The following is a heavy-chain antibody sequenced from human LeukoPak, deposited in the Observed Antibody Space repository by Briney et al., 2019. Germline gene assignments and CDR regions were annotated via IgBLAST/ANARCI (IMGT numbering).Heavy chain of an antibody. Sequence: SETLSLTCSVSDGSISSGSYYLNWIRQPPGKGLEWIGQIYDSGSTNYNPSLRSRVTISVDTSKNQISLKLRSVTAADTAVYYCARGRGWLPPRWGLGTLVTVSS. CDR1: DGSISSGSYY. D-gene: IGHD5-12*01. J-gene: IGHJ4*02. CDR2: IYDSGST. V-gene: IGHV4-61*01. CDR3: ARGRGWLPPR.